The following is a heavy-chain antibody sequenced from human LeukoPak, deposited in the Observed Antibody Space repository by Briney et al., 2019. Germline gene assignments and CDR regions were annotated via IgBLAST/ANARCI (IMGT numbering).Heavy chain of an antibody. J-gene: IGHJ6*02. V-gene: IGHV4-4*02. D-gene: IGHD2-2*01. CDR2: IYHGGST. CDR3: ARDQHCSSTSCYGSHGMDV. CDR1: GGSISSSNW. Sequence: PSETLSLTCAVSGGSISSSNWWSWVRQPPGKGLEWIGEIYHGGSTNYNPSLKSRVTISVDKSKNQFSLKLSSVTAADTAVYYCARDQHCSSTSCYGSHGMDVWGQGTTVTVSS.